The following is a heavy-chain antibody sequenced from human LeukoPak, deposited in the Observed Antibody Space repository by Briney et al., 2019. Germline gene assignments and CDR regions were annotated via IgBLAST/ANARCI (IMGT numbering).Heavy chain of an antibody. CDR3: ASGDDSSGYYGSLSGAFDI. V-gene: IGHV4-59*11. CDR1: GGSFSGHY. Sequence: PSETLSLTCAVSGGSFSGHYWSWIRQPPGKGLEWIGYKYYSGGTIYNPSLKSRVTISVDTAKNQLYLKLTSVTAADTAVYYCASGDDSSGYYGSLSGAFDIWGQGTMVIVSS. CDR2: KYYSGGT. J-gene: IGHJ3*02. D-gene: IGHD3-22*01.